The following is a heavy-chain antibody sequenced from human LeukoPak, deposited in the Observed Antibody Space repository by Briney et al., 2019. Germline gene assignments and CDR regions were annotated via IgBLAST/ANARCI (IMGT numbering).Heavy chain of an antibody. D-gene: IGHD3-3*01. CDR2: SGGSGGAT. J-gene: IGHJ4*02. V-gene: IGHV3-23*01. Sequence: GGSLRLSCAASGFTFSSFGMGWVRQSPETGLEWVSVSGGSGGATHYAESVKGRFTISRDNSKNTLYLEMSRLRADDTAVYYCAKGHDFNGYYVDSWGQGTLVTVSS. CDR1: GFTFSSFG. CDR3: AKGHDFNGYYVDS.